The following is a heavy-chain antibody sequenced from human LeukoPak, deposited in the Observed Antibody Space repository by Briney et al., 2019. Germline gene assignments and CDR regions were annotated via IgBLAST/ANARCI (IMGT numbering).Heavy chain of an antibody. CDR2: IYTSGST. J-gene: IGHJ6*02. Sequence: PSETLSLTCTVSGGSISSYYWSWIRQPAGKGLEWIVRIYTSGSTNYNPSLKSRVTMSVDTSKNQFSLKLSSVTAADTAVYYCARDLGSRTHYYYYGMDVWGQGTTVTVSS. CDR3: ARDLGSRTHYYYYGMDV. CDR1: GGSISSYY. V-gene: IGHV4-4*07. D-gene: IGHD6-13*01.